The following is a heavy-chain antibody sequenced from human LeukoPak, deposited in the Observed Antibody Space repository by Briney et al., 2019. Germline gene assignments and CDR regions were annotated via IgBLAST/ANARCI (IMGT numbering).Heavy chain of an antibody. D-gene: IGHD5-24*01. V-gene: IGHV1-69*13. CDR2: IIPIFGTA. CDR3: ARRGGGWLQAYAFDI. Sequence: SVKVPCKASGGTFSSYAISWVRQAPGQGLEWMGGIIPIFGTANYAQKFQGRVTITADESTSTAYMELSSLRSEDTAVYYCARRGGGWLQAYAFDIWGQGTMVTVSS. J-gene: IGHJ3*02. CDR1: GGTFSSYA.